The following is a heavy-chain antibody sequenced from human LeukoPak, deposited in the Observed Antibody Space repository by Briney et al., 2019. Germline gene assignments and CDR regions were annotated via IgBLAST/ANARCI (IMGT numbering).Heavy chain of an antibody. J-gene: IGHJ4*02. CDR1: GYTFTSYG. CDR2: ISAYNGNT. Sequence: ASVKVSCKASGYTFTSYGISRVRQAPGQGLEWMGWISAYNGNTNYAQKLQGRVTMTRDTSTSTVYMELSSLRSEDTAMYYCARERDGGADWGQGTLVTVSS. V-gene: IGHV1-18*01. D-gene: IGHD3-16*01. CDR3: ARERDGGAD.